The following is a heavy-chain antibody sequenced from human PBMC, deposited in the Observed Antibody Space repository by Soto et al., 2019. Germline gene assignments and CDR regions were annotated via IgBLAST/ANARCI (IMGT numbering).Heavy chain of an antibody. CDR1: GGSISSSSYY. CDR3: ARRWGNYMDV. Sequence: SETLSLTCTVSGGSISSSSYYWGWIRQPPGKGLEWIGSIYYSGSTYYNPSLKSRVTISVDTSKNQFSLKLSSVTAADTAVYYCARRWGNYMDVWGKGTTVTVSS. D-gene: IGHD3-16*01. J-gene: IGHJ6*03. CDR2: IYYSGST. V-gene: IGHV4-39*01.